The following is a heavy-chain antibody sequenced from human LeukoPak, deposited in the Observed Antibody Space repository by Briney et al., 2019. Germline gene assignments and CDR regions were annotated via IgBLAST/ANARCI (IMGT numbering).Heavy chain of an antibody. CDR2: IYYSGST. CDR3: ARDPSALDY. J-gene: IGHJ4*02. CDR1: GGSISSSSYY. Sequence: PSETLSLTCTVSGGSISSSSYYWGWIRQPPGKGLEWIGSIYYSGSTYYNPSLKSRVTISVDTSKNQFSLKLSSVTAADTAVYYCARDPSALDYWGQGTLVTVSS. V-gene: IGHV4-39*07.